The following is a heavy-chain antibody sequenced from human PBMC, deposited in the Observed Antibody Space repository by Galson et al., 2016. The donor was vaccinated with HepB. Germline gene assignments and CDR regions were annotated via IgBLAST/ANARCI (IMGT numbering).Heavy chain of an antibody. V-gene: IGHV4-4*02. D-gene: IGHD3-10*01. CDR1: GDSIVSAHW. J-gene: IGHJ4*02. CDR2: IEHSETT. CDR3: ASEDYSFRY. Sequence: SETLSLTCTVSGDSIVSAHWCGWVRQPPGKGLEWIGEIEHSETTHYNPSLESRVSISVYNSKNQFSLKLSSVTAADTAVYYCASEDYSFRYWGQGTLVTVSS.